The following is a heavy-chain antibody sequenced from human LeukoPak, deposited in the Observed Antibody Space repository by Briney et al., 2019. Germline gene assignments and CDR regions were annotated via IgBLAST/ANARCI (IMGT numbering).Heavy chain of an antibody. CDR1: GGTFSSYA. CDR2: MNPNSGNT. D-gene: IGHD3-10*01. CDR3: ARGAAPLGTFDI. J-gene: IGHJ3*02. Sequence: ASVKVSCKASGGTFSSYAISWVRQATGQGLEWMGWMNPNSGNTGYAQKFQGRVTMTRNTSISTAYMELSSLRSEDTAVYYCARGAAPLGTFDIWGQGTMVTVSS. V-gene: IGHV1-8*02.